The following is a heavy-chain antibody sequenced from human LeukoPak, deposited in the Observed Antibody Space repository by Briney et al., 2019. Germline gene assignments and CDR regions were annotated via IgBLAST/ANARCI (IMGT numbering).Heavy chain of an antibody. D-gene: IGHD6-19*01. CDR2: FDPEDGET. CDR3: ATDIKAVAGGLIDY. J-gene: IGHJ4*02. Sequence: ASVKVSCKVSGYTLTELSMHWVRQAPGKGLEWMGGFDPEDGETIYAQKFQGRVTMTEDTSTDTAYMELSSLRSEDTAVYYCATDIKAVAGGLIDYWGQGTLVTVSS. CDR1: GYTLTELS. V-gene: IGHV1-24*01.